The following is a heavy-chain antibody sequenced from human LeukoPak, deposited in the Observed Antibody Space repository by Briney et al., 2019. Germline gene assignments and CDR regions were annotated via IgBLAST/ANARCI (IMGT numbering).Heavy chain of an antibody. V-gene: IGHV3-30*02. CDR1: RFTSSSCG. CDR2: IRSDGNNK. Sequence: GGSLKLSCAASRFTSSSCGMHWIRQAPGKGLEWVAFIRSDGNNKYYADSVKGRFTISRDNSKDTLFLQMDSLRGEDTALYYCARDAGASTSYYYFDYWGQGTLVTVSS. CDR3: ARDAGASTSYYYFDY. D-gene: IGHD1-26*01. J-gene: IGHJ4*02.